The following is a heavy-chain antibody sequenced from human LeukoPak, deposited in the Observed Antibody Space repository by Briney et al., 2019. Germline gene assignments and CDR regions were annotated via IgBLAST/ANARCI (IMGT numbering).Heavy chain of an antibody. J-gene: IGHJ4*02. CDR1: GFTFSSYA. D-gene: IGHD3-10*01. CDR3: ARDYGVGEFDY. CDR2: IYYSGST. V-gene: IGHV4-59*01. Sequence: GSLRLPCAASGFTFSSYAMSWIRQPPGKGLEWIGYIYYSGSTNYNPSLKSRVTISVDTSKNQFSLKLSSVTAADTAVYYCARDYGVGEFDYWGQGTLVTVSS.